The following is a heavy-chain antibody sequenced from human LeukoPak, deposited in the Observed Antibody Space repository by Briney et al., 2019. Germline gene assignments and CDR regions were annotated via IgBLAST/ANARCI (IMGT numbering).Heavy chain of an antibody. CDR3: WGGGWKKPFDY. V-gene: IGHV1-69*13. CDR2: IIPIFGTA. CDR1: GGTFSSYA. J-gene: IGHJ4*02. D-gene: IGHD2-21*01. Sequence: SVTVSCKASGGTFSSYAISWVRQAPGQGLEWMGGIIPIFGTANYAQKFQGRVTITADESTSTAYMELSSLRSEDTAVYYCWGGGWKKPFDYWGQGTLVTVSS.